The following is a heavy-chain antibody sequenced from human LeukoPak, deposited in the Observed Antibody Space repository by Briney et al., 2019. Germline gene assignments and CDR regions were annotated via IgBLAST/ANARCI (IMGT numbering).Heavy chain of an antibody. Sequence: SLRLSGAASGFTFDDYAMHWVRQAPGKGLEWVSGISWNSGSIGYADSVKGRFTISRDNAKNSLYLQMNSLRAEDTALYYCAKDKGGSGYYPFDYWGQGTLVTVSS. CDR2: ISWNSGSI. D-gene: IGHD3-22*01. V-gene: IGHV3-9*01. J-gene: IGHJ4*02. CDR3: AKDKGGSGYYPFDY. CDR1: GFTFDDYA.